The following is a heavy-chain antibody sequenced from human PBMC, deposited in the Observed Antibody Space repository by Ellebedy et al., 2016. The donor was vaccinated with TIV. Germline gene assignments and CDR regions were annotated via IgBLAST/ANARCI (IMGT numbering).Heavy chain of an antibody. Sequence: ASVKVSXXTSGYTFTSYGISWVRQAPGQGLEWMGWISAYNGHTKYIQNLQGRVSMTTDTSTSTAYMEVRGLRSDDTAVYYCARGPGGMDVWGQGTTVTVSS. J-gene: IGHJ6*02. CDR3: ARGPGGMDV. CDR1: GYTFTSYG. CDR2: ISAYNGHT. V-gene: IGHV1-18*01.